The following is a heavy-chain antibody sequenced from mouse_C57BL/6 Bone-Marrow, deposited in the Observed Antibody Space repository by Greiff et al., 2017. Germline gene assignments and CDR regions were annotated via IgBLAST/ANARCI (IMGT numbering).Heavy chain of an antibody. Sequence: EVQLQQSGPELVKPGASVKISCKASGYTFTDYYMNWVKQSHGKSLEWIGDINPNNGGTSYNQKFKGKATLTVDKSSSTASMELRSLTSEDFAVYYCVISTVVARDYWGQGTTLSVSS. D-gene: IGHD1-1*01. J-gene: IGHJ2*01. V-gene: IGHV1-26*01. CDR3: VISTVVARDY. CDR1: GYTFTDYY. CDR2: INPNNGGT.